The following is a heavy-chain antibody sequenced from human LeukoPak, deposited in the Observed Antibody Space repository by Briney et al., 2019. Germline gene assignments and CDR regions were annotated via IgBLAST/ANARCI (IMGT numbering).Heavy chain of an antibody. V-gene: IGHV4-34*01. J-gene: IGHJ6*03. D-gene: IGHD1/OR15-1a*01. CDR2: INHSGST. Sequence: SETLSITCAVYGGSFSGYYWSWIRQPPGKGLEWIGEINHSGSTNYNPSLKSRVTISVDTSKNQFSLKLSSVTAADTAVYYCARRTDYYYYYYMDVWGKGTTVTISS. CDR3: ARRTDYYYYYYMDV. CDR1: GGSFSGYY.